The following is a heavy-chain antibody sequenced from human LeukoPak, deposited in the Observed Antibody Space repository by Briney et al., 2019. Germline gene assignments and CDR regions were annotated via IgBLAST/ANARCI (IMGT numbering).Heavy chain of an antibody. J-gene: IGHJ4*02. CDR1: GYSFTSYW. CDR2: IYPGDSDT. CDR3: ARAVDTAMVHNPSGFDY. Sequence: GESLQVSCKGSGYSFTSYWIGWVRQMPGKGLEWMGIIYPGDSDTRYSPSFQGQVTVSADKSISTAYLQWSSLKASDTAMYYCARAVDTAMVHNPSGFDYWGQGTLVTVSS. D-gene: IGHD5-18*01. V-gene: IGHV5-51*01.